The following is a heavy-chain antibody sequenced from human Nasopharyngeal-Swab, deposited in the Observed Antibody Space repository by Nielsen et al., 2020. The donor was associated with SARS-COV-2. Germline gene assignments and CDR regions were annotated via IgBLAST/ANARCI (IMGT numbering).Heavy chain of an antibody. CDR2: ISSNGGST. CDR1: GFTFSSYA. D-gene: IGHD3-3*01. J-gene: IGHJ4*02. Sequence: GGSLRLSCSASGFTFSSYAMHWVRQAPGKGLEYFSAISSNGGSTYYADSVKGRFTISRDNSKNTLYLQMSSLRAEDTAVYYCVKGPDYDFWSGYYTGIIGYWGQGTLVTVSS. V-gene: IGHV3-64D*08. CDR3: VKGPDYDFWSGYYTGIIGY.